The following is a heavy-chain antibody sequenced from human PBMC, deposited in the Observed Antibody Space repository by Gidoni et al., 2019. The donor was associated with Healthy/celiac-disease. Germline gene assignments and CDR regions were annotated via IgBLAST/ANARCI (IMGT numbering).Heavy chain of an antibody. CDR1: GFTFDDYA. CDR2: ISWNSGSI. V-gene: IGHV3-9*01. CDR3: AKDIWEYSSSPGAFDI. D-gene: IGHD6-13*01. Sequence: EVPLVESGGGLVQPGRSLRLSCAASGFTFDDYAMHWVRQAPGKGLEWVSGISWNSGSIGYADSVKGRFTISRDNAKNSLYLQMNSLRAEDTALYYCAKDIWEYSSSPGAFDIWGQGTMVTVSS. J-gene: IGHJ3*02.